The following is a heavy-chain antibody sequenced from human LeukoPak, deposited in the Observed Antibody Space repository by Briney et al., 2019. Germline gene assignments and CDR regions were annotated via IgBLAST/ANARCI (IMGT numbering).Heavy chain of an antibody. CDR3: AKGTVSSWDY. V-gene: IGHV3-23*01. CDR2: ISGSGGST. D-gene: IGHD6-13*01. Sequence: PGGSLRLSCAASGFTFSRYWMSWVRQAPGKGLAWVSAISGSGGSTYYADSVKGRFTISRDNSKNTLYLQMNSLRAEDTAVYYCAKGTVSSWDYWGQGTLVTVSS. J-gene: IGHJ4*02. CDR1: GFTFSRYW.